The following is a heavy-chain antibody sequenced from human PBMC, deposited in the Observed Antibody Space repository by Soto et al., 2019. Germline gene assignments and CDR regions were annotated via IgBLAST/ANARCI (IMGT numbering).Heavy chain of an antibody. V-gene: IGHV1-24*01. Sequence: ASVKVSCKVSGYTLTELSMHWVRQAPGKGLEWMGGFDPEDGETIYAQKFQGRVTMTEDTSTDTAYMELSSLRSEDTAVYYCATPRTGSYSYYYYGMDVWGQGTTVTVSS. CDR2: FDPEDGET. J-gene: IGHJ6*02. CDR1: GYTLTELS. CDR3: ATPRTGSYSYYYYGMDV. D-gene: IGHD1-26*01.